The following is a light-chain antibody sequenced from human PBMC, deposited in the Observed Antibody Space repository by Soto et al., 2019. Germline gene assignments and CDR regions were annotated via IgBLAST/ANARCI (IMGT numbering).Light chain of an antibody. CDR1: QSVSSN. CDR2: GAS. Sequence: EIVMTQSPATLSVSPGERATLSCRASQSVSSNVAWYQQKPGQAPRLLIYGASTRATGIPARFSGSGSGTEFTLTISSLQSEDFAVYYCQHYNNWPPWTFGQGTRVEIK. V-gene: IGKV3-15*01. J-gene: IGKJ1*01. CDR3: QHYNNWPPWT.